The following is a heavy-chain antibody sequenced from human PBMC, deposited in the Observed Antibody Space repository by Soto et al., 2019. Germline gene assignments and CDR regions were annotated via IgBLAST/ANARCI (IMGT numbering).Heavy chain of an antibody. Sequence: GSLRLSCAASGFTFSSYSMNWVRQAPGKGLEWVSSISSSSSYIYYADSVKGRFTISRDNAKNSLYLQMNSLRAEDTAVYYCAREARGYDFWSGYLEAQAYYYYYMDVRGKGTTLTVSS. J-gene: IGHJ6*03. V-gene: IGHV3-21*01. CDR2: ISSSSSYI. CDR3: AREARGYDFWSGYLEAQAYYYYYMDV. CDR1: GFTFSSYS. D-gene: IGHD3-3*01.